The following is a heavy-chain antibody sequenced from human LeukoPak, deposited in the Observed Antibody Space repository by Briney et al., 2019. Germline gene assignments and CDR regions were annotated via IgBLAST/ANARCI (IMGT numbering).Heavy chain of an antibody. CDR2: ISSSGAYI. J-gene: IGHJ4*02. CDR3: AREPTTVSPPG. Sequence: GGSLRLSCAASGFTFSGYSMNWVRQAPGKRLEWVSSISSSGAYIFYADSVKGRFTISRDNAKISLYLQMNSLRAEDTAVYYCAREPTTVSPPGWGQGTLVTVSS. V-gene: IGHV3-21*01. D-gene: IGHD4-11*01. CDR1: GFTFSGYS.